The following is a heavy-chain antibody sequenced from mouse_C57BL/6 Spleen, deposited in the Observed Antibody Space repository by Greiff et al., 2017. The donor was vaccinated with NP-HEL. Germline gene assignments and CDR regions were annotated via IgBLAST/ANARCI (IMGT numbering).Heavy chain of an antibody. Sequence: DVMLVESGGGLVKPGGSLKLSCAASGFTFSSYAMSWVRQTPEKRLEWVATISDGGSYTYYPDNVKGRFTISRDNAKNNLYLQMSHLKSEDTAMYYCARGELGQSYLDYWGQGTTLTVSS. CDR1: GFTFSSYA. V-gene: IGHV5-4*03. CDR3: ARGELGQSYLDY. D-gene: IGHD4-1*01. CDR2: ISDGGSYT. J-gene: IGHJ2*01.